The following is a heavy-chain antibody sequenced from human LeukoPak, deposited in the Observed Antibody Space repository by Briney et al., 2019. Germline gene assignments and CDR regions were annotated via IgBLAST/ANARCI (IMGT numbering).Heavy chain of an antibody. J-gene: IGHJ4*02. CDR1: GYTFTGYY. V-gene: IGHV1-2*02. D-gene: IGHD3-9*01. CDR3: ARAPEGYDILTGYFGY. CDR2: INPNSGGT. Sequence: ASVKVSCKASGYTFTGYYMHWVRQAPGQGLGWMGWINPNSGGTNYAQKFQGRVTMTRDTSISTAYMELGRLRSDDTAVYYCARAPEGYDILTGYFGYWGQGTLVTVSS.